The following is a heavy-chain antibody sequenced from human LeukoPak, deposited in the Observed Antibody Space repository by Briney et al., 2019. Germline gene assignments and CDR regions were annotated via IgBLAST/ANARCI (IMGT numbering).Heavy chain of an antibody. Sequence: SETLSLTCTVSGDSISSYYWSWIRQPPGKGLEWIGYIYTSGGTNYIPSLKGRVTISIDTSKNQFSLKLSSVTAADSAVYYCARLARLSTSPDRYYLDYWGQGTLVTVSS. CDR2: IYTSGGT. D-gene: IGHD6-6*01. V-gene: IGHV4-4*09. J-gene: IGHJ4*02. CDR3: ARLARLSTSPDRYYLDY. CDR1: GDSISSYY.